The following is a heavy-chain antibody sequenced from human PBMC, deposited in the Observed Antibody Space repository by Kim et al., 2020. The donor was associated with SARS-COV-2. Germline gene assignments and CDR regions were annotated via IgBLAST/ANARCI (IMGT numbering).Heavy chain of an antibody. V-gene: IGHV3-30*18. Sequence: GGSLRLSCAASGFTFSSYGMHWVRQAPGKGLEWVAVISYDGSNKYYADSVKGRFTISRDNSKNTLYLQMNSLRAEDTAVYYCAKDLSFWSGYYLSYYYYYGMDVWGQGTTVTVSS. CDR3: AKDLSFWSGYYLSYYYYYGMDV. D-gene: IGHD3-3*01. J-gene: IGHJ6*02. CDR2: ISYDGSNK. CDR1: GFTFSSYG.